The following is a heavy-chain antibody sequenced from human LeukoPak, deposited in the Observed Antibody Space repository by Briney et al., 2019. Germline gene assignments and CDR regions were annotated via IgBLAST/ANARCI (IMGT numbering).Heavy chain of an antibody. V-gene: IGHV5-51*01. CDR1: GYNFTNYW. CDR2: INPGDSDT. Sequence: NVSCKGSGYNFTNYWIGWVRQMPGKGLEWMGIINPGDSDTRYSPSFQGQVTISADKSITTAYLQWSSLKASDSAMYYCARHQVTRAKYGIEVWGQGTTVTLPS. CDR3: ARHQVTRAKYGIEV. D-gene: IGHD4-17*01. J-gene: IGHJ6*02.